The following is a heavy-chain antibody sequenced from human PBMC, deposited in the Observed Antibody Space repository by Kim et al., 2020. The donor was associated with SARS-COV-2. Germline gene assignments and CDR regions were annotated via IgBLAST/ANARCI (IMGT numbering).Heavy chain of an antibody. V-gene: IGHV4-34*01. J-gene: IGHJ4*02. Sequence: SETLSLTCAVYGGSFSGYYWSWIRQPPGKGLEWIGEINHSGSTNYNPSLKSRVTISVDTSKNQFSLKLSSVTAADTAVYYCARVRGIAAAVLGASPSFDYWGQGTLVTVSS. CDR3: ARVRGIAAAVLGASPSFDY. D-gene: IGHD6-13*01. CDR1: GGSFSGYY. CDR2: INHSGST.